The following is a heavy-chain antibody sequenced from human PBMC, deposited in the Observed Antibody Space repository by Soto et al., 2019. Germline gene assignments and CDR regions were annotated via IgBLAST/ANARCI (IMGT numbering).Heavy chain of an antibody. V-gene: IGHV5-51*01. D-gene: IGHD2-2*02. CDR1: GYNFAGYW. CDR2: IYPSDSDT. J-gene: IGHJ6*02. CDR3: ARQGLYGSDWDGMDV. Sequence: PGESLKISCKGSGYNFAGYWIAWVRQMPGKGLELMGIIYPSDSDTRYRPSFQGQVTISADKSISTAYLQWSSLKASDTAIYYCARQGLYGSDWDGMDVWGQGTTVTVSS.